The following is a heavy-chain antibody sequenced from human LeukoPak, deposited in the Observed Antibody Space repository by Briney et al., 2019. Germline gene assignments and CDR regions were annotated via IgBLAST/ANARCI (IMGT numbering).Heavy chain of an antibody. CDR2: IYYSGST. CDR1: GGSISSYY. J-gene: IGHJ5*02. Sequence: SETLSLTCTVSGGSISSYYWSWLRQPPGKGLEWIGYIYYSGSTNYNPSLKSRVTISVDTSKNQFSLKLSSVTAADTAVYYCARLNYDFWSSGGNWFDPWGQGTLVTVSS. CDR3: ARLNYDFWSSGGNWFDP. D-gene: IGHD3-3*01. V-gene: IGHV4-59*08.